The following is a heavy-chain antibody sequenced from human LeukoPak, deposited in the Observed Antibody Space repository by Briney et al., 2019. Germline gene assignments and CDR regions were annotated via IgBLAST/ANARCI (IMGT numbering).Heavy chain of an antibody. CDR1: GGSISRSNW. CDR3: ARGGYYYGSGNDY. J-gene: IGHJ4*02. Sequence: SGTLSLTCAVSGGSISRSNWWSWVRQPPGKGLEWIGEIYHSGSTNYNPSLKSRVTISVDKSKNQFSLKLSSVTAADTAVYYCARGGYYYGSGNDYWGQGTLVTVSS. D-gene: IGHD3-10*01. V-gene: IGHV4-4*02. CDR2: IYHSGST.